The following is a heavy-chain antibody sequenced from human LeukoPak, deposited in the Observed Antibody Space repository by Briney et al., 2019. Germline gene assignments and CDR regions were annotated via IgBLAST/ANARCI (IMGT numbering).Heavy chain of an antibody. D-gene: IGHD6-13*01. CDR1: GFTFSNYA. CDR2: ISYDGSNK. V-gene: IGHV3-30-3*01. J-gene: IGHJ4*02. CDR3: ARDHQQLVYYFDY. Sequence: GGSLRLSCAASGFTFSNYAMHWVRQAPGKGLEWVAVISYDGSNKYYADSVKGRFTISRDNSKNTLYLQMNSLRAEDTAVYYCARDHQQLVYYFDYWGQGTLVTVSS.